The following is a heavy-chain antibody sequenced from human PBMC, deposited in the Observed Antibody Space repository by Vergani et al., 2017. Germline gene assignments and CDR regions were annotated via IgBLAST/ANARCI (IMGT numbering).Heavy chain of an antibody. CDR3: VRDRRPEVVNIFDY. D-gene: IGHD4-23*01. V-gene: IGHV3-33*01. Sequence: QVQLVESGGGVVKPGKSLRLSCAASGFTFRNHGMHWVRQAPGKGPVWVAVIWFDGDNKYYADSVKGRFTIARDNSKNTLFLQMNSLRAEDTAVYYCVRDRRPEVVNIFDYWGRGTLVTVSS. CDR1: GFTFRNHG. J-gene: IGHJ4*02. CDR2: IWFDGDNK.